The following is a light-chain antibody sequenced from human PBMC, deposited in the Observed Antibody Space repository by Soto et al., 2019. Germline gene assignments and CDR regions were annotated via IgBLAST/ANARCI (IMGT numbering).Light chain of an antibody. Sequence: QSVLTQPPSVSGAPGQRVTISCTGSSSNIGAGYDVHWYQQLPGTAPKLLIYGNSNRPSGVPDRFSGSKSGTSASLAITGLQAEDEADYYCQSFDGSLRGYVVFGGGTKLTVL. J-gene: IGLJ2*01. CDR2: GNS. CDR3: QSFDGSLRGYVV. CDR1: SSNIGAGYD. V-gene: IGLV1-40*01.